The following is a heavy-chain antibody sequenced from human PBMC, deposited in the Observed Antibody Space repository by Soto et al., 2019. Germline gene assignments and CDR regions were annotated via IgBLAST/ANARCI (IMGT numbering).Heavy chain of an antibody. CDR2: ISPYTGNT. V-gene: IGHV1-18*01. Sequence: QVQLVQSGDQVKKPGASVKVSCKASGYIFVNYGIAWVRQAPGQGLEWMGWISPYTGNTHSATKIQGRLTMTTDTSTSTAYMDLGSLTSDDTAVYYCVMVDNYVTPTPQDVWGQGTSVTVSS. CDR1: GYIFVNYG. CDR3: VMVDNYVTPTPQDV. D-gene: IGHD3-16*01. J-gene: IGHJ6*02.